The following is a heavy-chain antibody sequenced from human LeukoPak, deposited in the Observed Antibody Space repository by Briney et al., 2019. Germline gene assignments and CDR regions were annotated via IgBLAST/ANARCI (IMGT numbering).Heavy chain of an antibody. Sequence: SQTLSLTCTLSGGSISSGDYYWSWIRQPPGKGLEWIGYIYYSGSTYYNPSLKSRVTISVDTSKNQFSLKLSSVTAADTAVYYCARDGEGGSSSSFDYWGQGTLVTVSS. CDR1: GGSISSGDYY. J-gene: IGHJ4*02. D-gene: IGHD6-13*01. CDR3: ARDGEGGSSSSFDY. V-gene: IGHV4-30-4*08. CDR2: IYYSGST.